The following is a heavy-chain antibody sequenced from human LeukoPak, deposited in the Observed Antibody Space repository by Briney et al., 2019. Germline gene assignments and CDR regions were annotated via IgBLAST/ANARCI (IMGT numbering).Heavy chain of an antibody. J-gene: IGHJ5*02. Sequence: SETLSLTCAVYGGSLSGYYWSWIRQPPGKGLEWIGEINHSGSTNYNPSLKSRVTISVDTSKNQFSLKLSSVTAADTAVYYCARHNRGSYGARYNWFDPWGQGTLVTVSS. V-gene: IGHV4-34*01. CDR3: ARHNRGSYGARYNWFDP. CDR2: INHSGST. D-gene: IGHD1-26*01. CDR1: GGSLSGYY.